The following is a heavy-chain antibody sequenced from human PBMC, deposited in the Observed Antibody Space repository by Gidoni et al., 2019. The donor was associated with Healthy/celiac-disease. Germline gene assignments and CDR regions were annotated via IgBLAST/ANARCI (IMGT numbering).Heavy chain of an antibody. CDR2: IHTSGST. CDR3: ARDHDLSREYYYYGMDV. J-gene: IGHJ6*02. CDR1: GGSISSGSYY. D-gene: IGHD1-26*01. Sequence: TRTVPGGSISSGSYYWSWIRQPAGKGLEWIGRIHTSGSTNYNPSLKSRVTISVDTSKNQFSLKLSSVTAADTAVYYCARDHDLSREYYYYGMDVWGQGTTVTVSS. V-gene: IGHV4-61*02.